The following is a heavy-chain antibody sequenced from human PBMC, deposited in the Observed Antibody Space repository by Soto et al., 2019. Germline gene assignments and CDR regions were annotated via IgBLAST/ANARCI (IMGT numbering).Heavy chain of an antibody. CDR3: TRNAFYYNSSGYHDGFDI. CDR2: LSPKSGGT. J-gene: IGHJ3*02. CDR1: GYTFSDYY. Sequence: ASVKVSCKASGYTFSDYYVHWVRKAPGQGLEWMVCLSPKSGGTNYAQKFQGRVTMTRDTSIFTAYMELSRLRSDDTAVYYCTRNAFYYNSSGYHDGFDIWG. V-gene: IGHV1-2*02. D-gene: IGHD3-22*01.